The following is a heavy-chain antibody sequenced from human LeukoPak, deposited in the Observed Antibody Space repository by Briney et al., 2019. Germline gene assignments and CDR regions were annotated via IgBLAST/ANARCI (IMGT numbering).Heavy chain of an antibody. Sequence: PGGSLRLSCAASGFMFSTYEMNWVRQAPGKGLEWLSYISYNGRSIYYADSVKGRFAISRDTSRNTLYLQMNSLRVEDTAVYYCAKDLMRDRWFGESWGQGTLVTVSS. CDR3: AKDLMRDRWFGES. CDR1: GFMFSTYE. J-gene: IGHJ5*02. V-gene: IGHV3-48*03. CDR2: ISYNGRSI. D-gene: IGHD3-10*01.